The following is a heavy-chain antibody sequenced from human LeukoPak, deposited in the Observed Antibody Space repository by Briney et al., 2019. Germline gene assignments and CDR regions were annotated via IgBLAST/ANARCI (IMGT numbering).Heavy chain of an antibody. CDR3: ARRVRSEKVFDY. CDR2: INHSGST. D-gene: IGHD2-21*01. J-gene: IGHJ4*02. Sequence: SETLSLTCAVYGGSFSGYYWSWIRQPPGKGLEWIGEINHSGSTNYNPSLKSRVTISVDTSKTQFSLKLSSVTAADTAVYYCARRVRSEKVFDYWGQGTLVTVSS. V-gene: IGHV4-34*01. CDR1: GGSFSGYY.